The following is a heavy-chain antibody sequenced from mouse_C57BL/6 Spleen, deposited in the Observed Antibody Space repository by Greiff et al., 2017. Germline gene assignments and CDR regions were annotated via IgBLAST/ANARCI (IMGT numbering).Heavy chain of an antibody. D-gene: IGHD1-1*01. J-gene: IGHJ1*03. CDR1: GFSLTSYG. V-gene: IGHV2-5*01. Sequence: VQLQESGPGLVQPSQSLSITCTVSGFSLTSYGVHWVRQSPGKGLEWLGVIWRGGSTDYNAAFMSRLSITKDNSESQVFFKMNSLQADDTAIYHCAKNDCGSSYDDYWYFDVWGTGTTVTVSS. CDR2: IWRGGST. CDR3: AKNDCGSSYDDYWYFDV.